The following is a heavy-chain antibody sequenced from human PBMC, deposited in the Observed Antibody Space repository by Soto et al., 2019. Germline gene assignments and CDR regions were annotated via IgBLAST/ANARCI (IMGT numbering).Heavy chain of an antibody. CDR3: ARATTVNDY. CDR1: GFIFSDHY. Sequence: HPGWSLRLSCAASGFIFSDHYMDWVRQAPGKGLEWVGRTRNKANSHTTEYAASVKGRFTISRDDSKNSLYLQMNSLKIEDTDVYYCARATTVNDYWGQGTLVTVSS. V-gene: IGHV3-72*01. J-gene: IGHJ4*02. CDR2: TRNKANSHTT. D-gene: IGHD4-17*01.